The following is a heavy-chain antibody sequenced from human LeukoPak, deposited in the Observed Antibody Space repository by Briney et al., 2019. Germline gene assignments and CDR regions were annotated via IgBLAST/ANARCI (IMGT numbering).Heavy chain of an antibody. CDR2: ITHDGSTQ. V-gene: IGHV3-30-3*01. CDR1: GFTFSSYG. Sequence: GRSLRLSCAASGFTFSSYGVHWVRQAPGKGLEWVAAITHDGSTQYYADSVKGRFTIPRDNSKNTLYLQMNSLRAEDTAVYYCATSQQWLGVYYFDYWGQGTLVTVSS. D-gene: IGHD6-19*01. J-gene: IGHJ4*02. CDR3: ATSQQWLGVYYFDY.